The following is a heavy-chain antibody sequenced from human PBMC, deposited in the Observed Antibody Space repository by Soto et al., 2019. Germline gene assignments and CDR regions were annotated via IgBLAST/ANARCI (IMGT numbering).Heavy chain of an antibody. V-gene: IGHV1-2*02. J-gene: IGHJ4*02. D-gene: IGHD3-22*01. Sequence: PAEVSCKASGYSVTAYYIHWVLQAPGQGLEWMGWINPHNGGTNYAQKFQGRVTMTRDTSISTAYMELSRLRSDDTAVYYCARGYYYDSSGNLAYWGQGTLVTVS. CDR2: INPHNGGT. CDR3: ARGYYYDSSGNLAY. CDR1: GYSVTAYY.